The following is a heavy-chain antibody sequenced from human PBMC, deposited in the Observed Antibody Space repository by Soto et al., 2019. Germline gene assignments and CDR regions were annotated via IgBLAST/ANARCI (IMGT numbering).Heavy chain of an antibody. CDR3: ANRTVGWYFDL. V-gene: IGHV3-23*01. CDR1: GFTFSSYA. CDR2: ISGSGGST. D-gene: IGHD4-17*01. J-gene: IGHJ2*01. Sequence: EVQLLESGGGLVQPGGSLRLSCAASGFTFSSYAMSWVRQAPGKGLEWVSAISGSGGSTYYADSVKGRFTISSDNSKYALYLRMSRLRGEDTAVYYGANRTVGWYFDLCGLGSLVTVSS.